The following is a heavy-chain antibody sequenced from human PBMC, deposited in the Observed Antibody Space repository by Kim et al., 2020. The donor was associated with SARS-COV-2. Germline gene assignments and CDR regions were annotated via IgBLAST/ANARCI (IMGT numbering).Heavy chain of an antibody. D-gene: IGHD4-17*01. CDR1: GGSISSSSYY. Sequence: SETLSLTCTVSGGSISSSSYYWGWIRQPPGKGLEWIGSIYYSGSTYYNPSLKSRVTISVDTSKNQFSLKLSSVTAADTAVYYCARHHVYGDYLYLGYNWFDPWGQGTLVTVSS. J-gene: IGHJ5*02. CDR2: IYYSGST. CDR3: ARHHVYGDYLYLGYNWFDP. V-gene: IGHV4-39*01.